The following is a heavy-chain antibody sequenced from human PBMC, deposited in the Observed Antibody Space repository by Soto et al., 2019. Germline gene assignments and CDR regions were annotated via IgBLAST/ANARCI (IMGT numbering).Heavy chain of an antibody. Sequence: GGSLRLSCAASGFIFENFGMSWVRQAPGKGLEWISSSSGSGFKKYYADSVKGRFTISRDNSKSTVYLELNNLSAEDTAVYHCAKNQGVELVPLATVDWFDPWGQGSVVTVSS. J-gene: IGHJ5*02. CDR2: SSGSGFKK. CDR3: AKNQGVELVPLATVDWFDP. CDR1: GFIFENFG. V-gene: IGHV3-23*01. D-gene: IGHD1-26*01.